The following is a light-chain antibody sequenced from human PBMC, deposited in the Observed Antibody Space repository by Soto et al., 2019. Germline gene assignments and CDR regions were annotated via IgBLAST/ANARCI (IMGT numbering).Light chain of an antibody. Sequence: NFMLTQPHSVSESPGKTVTISCTRSSGSIASNYVQWYQQRPGSAPTTVIYEDKHRPSGVPDRFSGSIDSSSNSASLTISGLKTEDEADYYCQSYDTSSVVFGGGTQLTVL. J-gene: IGLJ2*01. CDR3: QSYDTSSVV. CDR1: SGSIASNY. V-gene: IGLV6-57*04. CDR2: EDK.